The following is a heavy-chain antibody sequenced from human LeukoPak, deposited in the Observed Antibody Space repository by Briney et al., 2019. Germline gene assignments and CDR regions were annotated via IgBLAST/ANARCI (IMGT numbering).Heavy chain of an antibody. J-gene: IGHJ4*02. V-gene: IGHV3-21*05. CDR3: ARTPLSITMVRGTYYFDY. Sequence: GGSLRLSCAASGFTFSSYEMNWVRQAPGKGLEWVSYISSSSSYIYYADSVKGRFTISRDNAKNSLYLQMNSLRAEDTAVYYCARTPLSITMVRGTYYFDYWGQGTLVTVSS. CDR1: GFTFSSYE. CDR2: ISSSSSYI. D-gene: IGHD3-10*01.